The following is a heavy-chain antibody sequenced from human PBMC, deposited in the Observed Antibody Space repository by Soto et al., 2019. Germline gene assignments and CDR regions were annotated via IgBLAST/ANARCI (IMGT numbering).Heavy chain of an antibody. CDR3: ARVPGP. V-gene: IGHV4-30-2*01. CDR2: IYHGGST. CDR1: GGSISSGGYS. J-gene: IGHJ5*02. Sequence: NLSETLSLTCAVSGGSISSGGYSWSWIRQPPGKGLEWIGYIYHGGSTYYNPSLKSRVTISVDRSKNQFSLKLSSVTAADTAVYYCARVPGPWGQGTLVTVSS.